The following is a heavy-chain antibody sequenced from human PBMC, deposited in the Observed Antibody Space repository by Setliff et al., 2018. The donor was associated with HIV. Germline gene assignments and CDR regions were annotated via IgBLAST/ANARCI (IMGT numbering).Heavy chain of an antibody. V-gene: IGHV4-59*08. CDR2: IYYSGTT. Sequence: PSETLSLTCTVSGGSISSYYWSWIRQPPGKGLEWIGYIYYSGTTNYNPSLKSRVTISVDTSKNQFSLKLRSVTAADTAVYYCAKEDWLPRSNYYYYMDVWGKGTTVTVSS. CDR3: AKEDWLPRSNYYYYMDV. D-gene: IGHD3-9*01. CDR1: GGSISSYY. J-gene: IGHJ6*03.